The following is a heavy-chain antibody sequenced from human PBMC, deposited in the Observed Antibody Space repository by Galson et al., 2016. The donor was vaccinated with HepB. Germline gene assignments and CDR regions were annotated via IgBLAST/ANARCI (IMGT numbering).Heavy chain of an antibody. D-gene: IGHD2-2*01. CDR3: ASIVVVSSAPTNYFDY. Sequence: SETLSLTCAVSDESFSEYSWSWIRQPPGKGLEWIGQINRRGSTNYRSSLKSRVTISIDTSKNQFSLRLSSVTAADTAVYYCASIVVVSSAPTNYFDYWGQGTLVTVSS. J-gene: IGHJ4*02. CDR2: INRRGST. CDR1: DESFSEYS. V-gene: IGHV4-34*01.